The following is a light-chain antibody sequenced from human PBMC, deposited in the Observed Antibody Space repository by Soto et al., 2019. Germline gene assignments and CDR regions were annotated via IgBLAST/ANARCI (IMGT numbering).Light chain of an antibody. V-gene: IGKV1-5*03. CDR3: QHRVNWPFT. CDR2: KAS. CDR1: QTISSW. Sequence: DIQMTQSPSTLSGSVGDRVTITCRASQTISSWLAWYQQKPGKAPKLLIYKASTLKSGVPSRFSGSGSGTDFTLTISSLEPEDFAVYYCQHRVNWPFTFGPGTKVDIK. J-gene: IGKJ3*01.